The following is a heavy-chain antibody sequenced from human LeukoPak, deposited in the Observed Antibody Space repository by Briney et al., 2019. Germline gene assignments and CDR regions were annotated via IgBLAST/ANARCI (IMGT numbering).Heavy chain of an antibody. Sequence: SETLSLTCAVYGGSFSGYYWSWIRQPPGKGLEWIGEINHSGSTNYNPSLKSRVTISVDTSKNQFSLKLSSVTAADTAVYYCARGPKSYIVVAVAASRWFDPWGQGTLVTVSS. D-gene: IGHD2-15*01. CDR2: INHSGST. J-gene: IGHJ5*02. CDR1: GGSFSGYY. CDR3: ARGPKSYIVVAVAASRWFDP. V-gene: IGHV4-34*01.